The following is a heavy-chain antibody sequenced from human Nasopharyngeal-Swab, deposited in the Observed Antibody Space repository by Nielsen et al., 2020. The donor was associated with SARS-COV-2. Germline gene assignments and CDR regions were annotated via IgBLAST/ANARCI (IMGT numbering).Heavy chain of an antibody. V-gene: IGHV4-38-2*02. CDR3: VRLYYDLLTGYFSVGGNFDY. J-gene: IGHJ4*02. CDR2: INHRGNT. D-gene: IGHD3-9*01. Sequence: SETLSLTCNVSGFSIISNHYWGWIRQSPGKRLEWIATINHRGNTYYNPSLESRVTISADTFKDHFFLRVTSVTAADTAVYYCVRLYYDLLTGYFSVGGNFDYWGPGTLVTVSS. CDR1: GFSIISNHY.